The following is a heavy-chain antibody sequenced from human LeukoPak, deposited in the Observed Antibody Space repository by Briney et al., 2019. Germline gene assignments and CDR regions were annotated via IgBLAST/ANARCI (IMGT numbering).Heavy chain of an antibody. CDR3: ARDRGASGWYCSDY. Sequence: GGSLRLSCAASGFTVSSNYMSWVRQAPGKGLEWVSVIYSGGSTYYADPVKGRFTISRDNSKNTLYLQMNSLRAEDTAVYYCARDRGASGWYCSDYWGQGTLVTVSS. V-gene: IGHV3-66*01. CDR1: GFTVSSNY. J-gene: IGHJ4*02. D-gene: IGHD6-19*01. CDR2: IYSGGST.